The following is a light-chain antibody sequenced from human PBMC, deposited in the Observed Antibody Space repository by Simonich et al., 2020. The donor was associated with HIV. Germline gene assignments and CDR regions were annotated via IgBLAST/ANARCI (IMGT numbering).Light chain of an antibody. CDR3: QTWGTGIHV. Sequence: QLVLTQSPSASASLGASVKLTCTLSSGHSSYAIAWHQQQPEKGPRYLMKLNSYGSHSKGDGSPDRFSGSSSGAERYLTISSLQSEDEADYYCQTWGTGIHVFGGGTKLTVL. V-gene: IGLV4-69*01. J-gene: IGLJ3*02. CDR2: LNSYGSH. CDR1: SGHSSYA.